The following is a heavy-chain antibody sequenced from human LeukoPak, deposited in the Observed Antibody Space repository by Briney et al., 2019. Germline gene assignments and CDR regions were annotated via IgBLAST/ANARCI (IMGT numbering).Heavy chain of an antibody. CDR2: IYYSGST. V-gene: IGHV4-59*12. D-gene: IGHD6-13*01. Sequence: SETLSLTCTVSGVSINSYYWSWIRQPPGKGLEWIGYIYYSGSTKYNPSLESRVTISVDTSKNHFSLKLSSLTAADTAVYFCARSLTACSSSYPFDYWGQGTLVTVSS. J-gene: IGHJ4*02. CDR3: ARSLTACSSSYPFDY. CDR1: GVSINSYY.